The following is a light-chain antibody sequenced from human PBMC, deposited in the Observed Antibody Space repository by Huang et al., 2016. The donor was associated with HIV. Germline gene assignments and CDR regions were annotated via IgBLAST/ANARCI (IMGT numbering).Light chain of an antibody. CDR3: QQRSNWHPLS. J-gene: IGKJ4*01. CDR2: DAS. Sequence: EIVFAQSPATLSLSPGVRATLSCRASQSVSSYLAWYQQKPGQAPRRLIYDASNRATGIPARFSGSGPGTDFTLTISSLEPEDFAVYYCQQRSNWHPLSFGGGTKVEMK. CDR1: QSVSSY. V-gene: IGKV3D-11*02.